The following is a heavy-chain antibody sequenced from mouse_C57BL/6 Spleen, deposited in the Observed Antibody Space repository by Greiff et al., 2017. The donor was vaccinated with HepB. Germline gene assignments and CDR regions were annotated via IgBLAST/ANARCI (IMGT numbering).Heavy chain of an antibody. D-gene: IGHD1-1*01. CDR3: AGTVVATSYWYFDV. Sequence: EVKLMESGAELVKPGASVKLSCTASGFNIKDYYMHWVKQRTEQGLEWIGRIDPEDGETKYAPKFQGKATITADTSSNTAYLQLSSLTSEDTAVYYCAGTVVATSYWYFDVWGTGTTVTVSS. CDR1: GFNIKDYY. J-gene: IGHJ1*03. V-gene: IGHV14-2*01. CDR2: IDPEDGET.